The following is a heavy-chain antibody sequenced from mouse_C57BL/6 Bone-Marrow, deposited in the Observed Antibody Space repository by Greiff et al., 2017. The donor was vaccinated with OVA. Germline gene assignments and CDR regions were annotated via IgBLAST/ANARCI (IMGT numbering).Heavy chain of an antibody. J-gene: IGHJ2*01. V-gene: IGHV1-39*01. CDR2: INPNYGTT. D-gene: IGHD1-1*01. CDR3: AKSGFYYGFYFDY. Sequence: VQLQQSGPELVKPGASVKISCKASGYSFTDYNMNWVKQSNGKSLEWIGVINPNYGTTSYNQKFKGTATLTVDQTSSTAYMQLNSLTSEDSAVYYCAKSGFYYGFYFDYWGQGTTLTFSS. CDR1: GYSFTDYN.